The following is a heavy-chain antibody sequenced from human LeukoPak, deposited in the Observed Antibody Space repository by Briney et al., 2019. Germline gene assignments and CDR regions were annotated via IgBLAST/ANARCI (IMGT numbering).Heavy chain of an antibody. CDR1: GYTRTELS. Sequence: ASVKVSCKVSGYTRTELSMHWVRQAPGKGLEWKGGFDPEDGETIYAQKFQGRVTMTEDTSTDTAYMELSSLRSEDTAVYYCATRTLSYYDSSARAEYFQHWGQGTLVTASS. D-gene: IGHD3-22*01. V-gene: IGHV1-24*01. CDR2: FDPEDGET. J-gene: IGHJ1*01. CDR3: ATRTLSYYDSSARAEYFQH.